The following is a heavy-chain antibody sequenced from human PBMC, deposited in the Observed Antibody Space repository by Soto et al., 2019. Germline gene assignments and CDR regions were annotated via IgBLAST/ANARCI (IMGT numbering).Heavy chain of an antibody. D-gene: IGHD3-3*01. CDR3: AKGKMGISIYGVIAPNGLDV. V-gene: IGHV3-23*01. CDR1: GFSFSTYD. Sequence: GGSLRLSCAASGFSFSTYDMTWVRQGPGKGLTWVSSISSGGENTYTADSVKGRFTISRDNSKTTMYLQMSSLRVEDTGVYFCAKGKMGISIYGVIAPNGLDVWGQGTTVTV. J-gene: IGHJ6*02. CDR2: ISSGGENT.